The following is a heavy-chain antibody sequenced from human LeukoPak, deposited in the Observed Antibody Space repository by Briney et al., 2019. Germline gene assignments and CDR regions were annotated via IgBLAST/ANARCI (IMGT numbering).Heavy chain of an antibody. J-gene: IGHJ4*02. V-gene: IGHV3-30*04. CDR2: ISYDGSNK. D-gene: IGHD1-26*01. CDR1: GFTFSSYA. CDR3: ARDKAHSGTTYYFDY. Sequence: GRSLRLSCAASGFTFSSYALHWVRQAPGKGLWWGAVISYDGSNKYYADSVKGRFTISRDNSKNTLYLQMNSLRAEDTAVYYCARDKAHSGTTYYFDYWGQGTLVTVSS.